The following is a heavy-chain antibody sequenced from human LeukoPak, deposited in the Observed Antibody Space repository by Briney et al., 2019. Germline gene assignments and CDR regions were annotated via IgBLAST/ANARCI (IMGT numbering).Heavy chain of an antibody. Sequence: GRSLRLYCAASGFTFSTYPMHWVRQAPGKGLEWVAAISYDADTKYYADSVKGRFTISRDNSKNTLHLQMNSLRPEDTAVYYCARGDYGDNWFDPWGQGTPVTVSS. CDR2: ISYDADTK. J-gene: IGHJ5*02. CDR1: GFTFSTYP. CDR3: ARGDYGDNWFDP. V-gene: IGHV3-30*04. D-gene: IGHD4-17*01.